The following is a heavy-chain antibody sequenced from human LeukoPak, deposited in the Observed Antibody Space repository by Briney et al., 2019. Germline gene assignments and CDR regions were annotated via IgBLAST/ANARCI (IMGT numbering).Heavy chain of an antibody. CDR3: ARSFTPREYFDH. V-gene: IGHV3-30*02. J-gene: IGHJ1*01. Sequence: PGGSLRLSCAVSGFTLGSHGMHWVRQAPGKGLEWMAFLHADGNNDYYADVVRGRFTIYRDRSKTTLYLQMNNLRPDDTAVCFCARSFTPREYFDHWGQGTLVIVSS. CDR1: GFTLGSHG. CDR2: LHADGNND.